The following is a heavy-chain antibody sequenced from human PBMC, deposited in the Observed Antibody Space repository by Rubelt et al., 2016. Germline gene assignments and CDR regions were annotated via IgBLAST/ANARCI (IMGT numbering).Heavy chain of an antibody. CDR2: ISYDGSNK. D-gene: IGHD3-16*02. J-gene: IGHJ4*02. CDR1: GFTFSSYA. CDR3: AKWGELSFIL. V-gene: IGHV3-30*04. Sequence: QVQLVESGGGVVQPGRSLRLSCAASGFTFSSYAMHWVRQAPGKGLEWVAVISYDGSNKYYADSVKGRFTISRDNSKNTLYLQMNSLRAEDTAVYYCAKWGELSFILWGQGTLVTVSS.